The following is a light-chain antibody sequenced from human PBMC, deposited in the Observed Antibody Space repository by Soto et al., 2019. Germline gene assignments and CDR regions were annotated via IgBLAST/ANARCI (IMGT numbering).Light chain of an antibody. J-gene: IGKJ4*01. CDR1: QSVSSSY. V-gene: IGKV3-20*01. Sequence: DNVLTQSPCTLSLSPGERAPLSCRASQSVSSSYLAWYQQKPGQAPRLLIYGASSRATGIPDRFSGSGSGTDFTLTISRLEPEDFAVYYCQQYGSSPLTFGGGTKVDIK. CDR3: QQYGSSPLT. CDR2: GAS.